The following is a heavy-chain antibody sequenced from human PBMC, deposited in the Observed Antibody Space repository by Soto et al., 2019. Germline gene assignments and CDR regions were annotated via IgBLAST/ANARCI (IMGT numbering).Heavy chain of an antibody. J-gene: IGHJ3*01. Sequence: EMRLVESGGGLAQPGGSLRLTCVASGFNFNTYAMNWVRQAPGKGLEWVSYISGGGSIINYADSVKGRFTISRDTPKNSLSLQMDSLRHEDTALYFCARDSGGHTGSDFDGLDVWGQGTVVTVSS. V-gene: IGHV3-48*02. CDR3: ARDSGGHTGSDFDGLDV. CDR1: GFNFNTYA. D-gene: IGHD5-12*01. CDR2: ISGGGSII.